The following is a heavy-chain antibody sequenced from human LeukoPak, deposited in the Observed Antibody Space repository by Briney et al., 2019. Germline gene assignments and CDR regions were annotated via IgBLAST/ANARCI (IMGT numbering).Heavy chain of an antibody. CDR3: ARDGARAYSSGWSHYFDY. V-gene: IGHV1-18*01. CDR1: GYTFTSYG. CDR2: ISAYNGNT. D-gene: IGHD6-19*01. Sequence: ASVKVSCKASGYTFTSYGISWVRQAPGQGLEWMGWISAYNGNTNYAQKLQGRVTMTTDTSTSTAYMELRSLRSDDTAVYYCARDGARAYSSGWSHYFDYWGQGTLVTVSS. J-gene: IGHJ4*02.